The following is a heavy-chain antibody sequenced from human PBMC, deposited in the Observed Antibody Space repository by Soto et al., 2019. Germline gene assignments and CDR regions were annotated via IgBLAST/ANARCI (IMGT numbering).Heavy chain of an antibody. CDR3: VRGPFTMILAKDYFYATDG. D-gene: IGHD3-22*01. J-gene: IGHJ6*02. CDR1: GYNFNSYA. Sequence: ASVKVSCKASGYNFNSYAMHWVRQAPGQRLEWMGWINPGNGNTKYSQKFQGRVTITRDTSATTAYMELSSLRSEDTAVYYCVRGPFTMILAKDYFYATDGWGQGSTVTVSS. CDR2: INPGNGNT. V-gene: IGHV1-3*01.